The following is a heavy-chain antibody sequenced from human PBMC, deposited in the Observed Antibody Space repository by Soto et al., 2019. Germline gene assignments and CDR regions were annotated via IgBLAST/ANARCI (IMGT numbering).Heavy chain of an antibody. D-gene: IGHD3-16*02. CDR2: IISSSSTI. CDR3: ARDLITFGGVIVTQSFDY. V-gene: IGHV3-48*01. CDR1: GFTFSSYS. Sequence: GGSLRLSCAASGFTFSSYSMNWVRQAPGKGLEWVSYIISSSSTIYYADSGKGRFTISRDNAKNSLYLAMNSLRAEDTAVYYCARDLITFGGVIVTQSFDYWGQGTLVTVSS. J-gene: IGHJ4*02.